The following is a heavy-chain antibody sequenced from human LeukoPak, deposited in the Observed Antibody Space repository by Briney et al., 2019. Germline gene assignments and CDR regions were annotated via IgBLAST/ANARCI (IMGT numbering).Heavy chain of an antibody. J-gene: IGHJ6*03. Sequence: SGGSLRLSCAASGFTFSSYWMSWVRQAPGKGLEWVANIKQDGSEKYYVDSVKGRFTISRDNAKNSLYLQMNSLRAEDTAVYYCARDYLPWFGELSLAHYMDVWGKGTTVTISS. CDR1: GFTFSSYW. V-gene: IGHV3-7*01. D-gene: IGHD3-10*01. CDR2: IKQDGSEK. CDR3: ARDYLPWFGELSLAHYMDV.